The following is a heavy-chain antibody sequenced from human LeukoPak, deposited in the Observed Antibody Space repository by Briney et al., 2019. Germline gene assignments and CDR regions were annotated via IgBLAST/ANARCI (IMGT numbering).Heavy chain of an antibody. Sequence: GGSLRLSCAASGFTFDDYAMHWVRQAPGKGLEWVSAISGSGGSTYYADSVKGRFTISRDNSKNTLYLQMNSLRAEDTAVYYCAKDFTSASGYSSSWYYREDYWGQGTLVTVSS. V-gene: IGHV3-23*01. CDR2: ISGSGGST. CDR1: GFTFDDYA. CDR3: AKDFTSASGYSSSWYYREDY. J-gene: IGHJ4*02. D-gene: IGHD6-13*01.